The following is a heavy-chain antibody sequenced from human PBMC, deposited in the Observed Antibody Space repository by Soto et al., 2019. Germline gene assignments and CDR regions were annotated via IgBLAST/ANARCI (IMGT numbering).Heavy chain of an antibody. Sequence: GGSLRLSCVASGLTFSNSYMHWVRQAPGKGLVWVSHINSEGTATTYADSVKGRFTVSRDNARNTLFLQLTSLRAEDTAVYYCARHLILKGKAFDIWGQGTMVTVSS. D-gene: IGHD2-15*01. CDR3: ARHLILKGKAFDI. CDR2: INSEGTAT. V-gene: IGHV3-74*01. J-gene: IGHJ3*02. CDR1: GLTFSNSY.